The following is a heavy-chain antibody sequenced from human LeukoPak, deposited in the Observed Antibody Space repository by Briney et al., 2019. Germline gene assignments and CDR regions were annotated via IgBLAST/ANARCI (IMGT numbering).Heavy chain of an antibody. D-gene: IGHD2-8*01. CDR2: MNPNSGNT. CDR1: GYTFTSYD. J-gene: IGHJ5*02. Sequence: ASVKVSCKASGYTFTSYDINWVRQATGQGLEWMGWMNPNSGNTGYAQKFQGRVTMTGNTSISTAYMELSSLRSEDTAVYYCARGTKYCTNGVCYTGWFDPWGQGTLVTVSS. CDR3: ARGTKYCTNGVCYTGWFDP. V-gene: IGHV1-8*01.